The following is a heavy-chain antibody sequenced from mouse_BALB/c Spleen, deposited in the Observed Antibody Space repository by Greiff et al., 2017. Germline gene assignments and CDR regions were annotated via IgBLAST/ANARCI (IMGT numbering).Heavy chain of an antibody. CDR2: INPSTGYT. CDR1: GYTFTSYW. Sequence: QVQLKQSGAELAKPGASVKMSCKASGYTFTSYWMHWVKQRPGQGLEWIGYINPSTGYTEYNQKFKDKATLTADKSSSTAYMQLSSLTSEESAVYYCAKRYDYAMESWGQGTPVTVSS. CDR3: AKRYDYAMES. D-gene: IGHD2-10*02. V-gene: IGHV1-7*01. J-gene: IGHJ4*01.